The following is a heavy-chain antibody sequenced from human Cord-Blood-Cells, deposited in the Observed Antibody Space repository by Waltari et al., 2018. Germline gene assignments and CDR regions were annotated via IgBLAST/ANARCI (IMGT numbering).Heavy chain of an antibody. CDR2: IYYSGST. V-gene: IGHV4-39*01. CDR1: AGSLRSSSYY. Sequence: QLQLQESGPGLVKPSETPSLPCPVSAGSLRSSSYYWGGIRQPPGKGLEWIGSIYYSGSTYYNPSLKSRVTISVDTSKNQFSLKLSSVTAADTAVYYCARSTNYWGQGTLVTVSS. J-gene: IGHJ4*02. CDR3: ARSTNY.